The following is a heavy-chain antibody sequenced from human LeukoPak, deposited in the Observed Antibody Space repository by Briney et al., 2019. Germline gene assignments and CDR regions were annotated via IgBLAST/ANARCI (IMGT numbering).Heavy chain of an antibody. D-gene: IGHD3-10*01. V-gene: IGHV3-15*01. CDR1: GFTFSNAW. Sequence: GGSLRLSCAASGFTFSNAWMSWVRQAPGRGLEWVGRIKSKTDGGTTDYAAPVKGRFTISRDDSKNTLYLQMNSLKTEDTAVYYCTTAYYYGSGSQFDYWGQGTLVTVSS. CDR3: TTAYYYGSGSQFDY. J-gene: IGHJ4*02. CDR2: IKSKTDGGTT.